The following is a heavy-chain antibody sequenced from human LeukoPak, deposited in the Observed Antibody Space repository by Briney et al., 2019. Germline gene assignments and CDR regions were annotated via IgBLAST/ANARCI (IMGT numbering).Heavy chain of an antibody. CDR3: ARAGYAISQGYFDY. CDR2: IYYSGST. J-gene: IGHJ4*02. D-gene: IGHD2-2*01. CDR1: GGSISSYY. V-gene: IGHV4-59*01. Sequence: SETLSLTCTVSGGSISSYYWSWIRQPPGKGLEWIGYIYYSGSTNYNPSLKSRVTISVDTSKNQFSLKLSSVTAADTAVYYYARAGYAISQGYFDYWGQGTLVTVSS.